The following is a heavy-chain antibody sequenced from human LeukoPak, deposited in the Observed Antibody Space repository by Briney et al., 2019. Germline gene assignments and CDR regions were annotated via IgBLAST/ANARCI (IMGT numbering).Heavy chain of an antibody. Sequence: GGSLRLSCAASGFTFSSHAMAWVRQTPEKGLEWVSSISSSSNYIYYADSLKGRFTISRDNAKNSLYLQMNSLGAEDTAVYYCARDQGGTIGLYHYYYMDVWGKGTTVTVSS. J-gene: IGHJ6*03. CDR3: ARDQGGTIGLYHYYYMDV. CDR1: GFTFSSHA. D-gene: IGHD1-7*01. CDR2: ISSSSNYI. V-gene: IGHV3-21*01.